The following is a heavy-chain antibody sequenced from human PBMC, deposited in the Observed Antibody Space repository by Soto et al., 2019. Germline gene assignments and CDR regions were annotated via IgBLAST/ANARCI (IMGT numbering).Heavy chain of an antibody. D-gene: IGHD3-22*01. CDR2: IVVGSGNT. J-gene: IGHJ5*02. CDR1: GFTFTSSA. CDR3: AAAQEFDYYDSIGYYGWFDP. Sequence: QMQLVQSGPEVKKPGTSVKVSCKASGFTFTSSAVQWVRQARGQRLEWIAWIVVGSGNTNYAQKFQERVTITRDMSTSTAYMELSSLRSEDTAVYYWAAAQEFDYYDSIGYYGWFDPWGQGTLVTVSS. V-gene: IGHV1-58*01.